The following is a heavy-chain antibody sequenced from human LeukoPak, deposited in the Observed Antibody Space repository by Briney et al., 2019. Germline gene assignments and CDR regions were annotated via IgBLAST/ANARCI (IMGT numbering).Heavy chain of an antibody. CDR3: AKESTIFGVVIMEALDY. J-gene: IGHJ4*02. Sequence: GGSLRLSCAASGFTFSSYGMHWVRQAPGKGLEWVAFIRYDGSNRYYADSVKGRFTISRDNSKNTLYLQMNSLRAEDTAVYYCAKESTIFGVVIMEALDYWGQGTLVTVSS. CDR2: IRYDGSNR. D-gene: IGHD3-3*01. V-gene: IGHV3-30*02. CDR1: GFTFSSYG.